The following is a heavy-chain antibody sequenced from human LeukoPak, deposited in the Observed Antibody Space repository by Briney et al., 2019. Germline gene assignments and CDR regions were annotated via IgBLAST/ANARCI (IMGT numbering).Heavy chain of an antibody. Sequence: SETLSLTCAVYGGSFSGYYWSWIRQPPGKGLEWIGEINHSGSTNYNPSLKSRVTISVDTFKNQFSLKLSSVTAADTAVYYCARVPRRQQLVVWGQGTLVTVSS. CDR2: INHSGST. V-gene: IGHV4-34*01. D-gene: IGHD6-13*01. J-gene: IGHJ4*02. CDR1: GGSFSGYY. CDR3: ARVPRRQQLVV.